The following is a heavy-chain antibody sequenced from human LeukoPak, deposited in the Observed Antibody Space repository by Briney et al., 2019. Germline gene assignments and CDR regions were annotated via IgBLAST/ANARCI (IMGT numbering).Heavy chain of an antibody. V-gene: IGHV4-4*07. Sequence: SETLSLTCTVSGGSLSSYYWSWIRQPTGKGLEWIGRIYTSGSTNYNPSLKSRVTMSVDTSKNQFSLKLSSVTAADTAVYYCARERTPIFGQRYLGYYFDYWGQGTLVTVSS. CDR2: IYTSGST. CDR1: GGSLSSYY. D-gene: IGHD3-3*01. J-gene: IGHJ4*02. CDR3: ARERTPIFGQRYLGYYFDY.